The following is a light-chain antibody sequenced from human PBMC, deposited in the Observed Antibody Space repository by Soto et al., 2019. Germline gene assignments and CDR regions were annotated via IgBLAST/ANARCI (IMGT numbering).Light chain of an antibody. CDR2: SNN. CDR3: APWDDSLNGYV. J-gene: IGLJ1*01. CDR1: SSNIGSNT. V-gene: IGLV1-44*01. Sequence: QSVLTQPPSASGTPGQRVTISCSGSSSNIGSNTVNWYQQLPGTAPKLLIYSNNQRPSGVPDRFSGSKSGTSASLAISGLQSEDEAVYYCAPWDDSLNGYVFGTGTKVTVL.